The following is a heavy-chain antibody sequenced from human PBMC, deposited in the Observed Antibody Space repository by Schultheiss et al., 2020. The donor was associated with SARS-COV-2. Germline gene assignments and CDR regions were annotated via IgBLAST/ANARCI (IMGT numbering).Heavy chain of an antibody. D-gene: IGHD6-13*01. CDR3: ARDGSPASGYSSSWDYYGMDV. J-gene: IGHJ6*02. Sequence: GSLRLSCTVSGGSISSYYWSWIRQPPGKGLEWIGSIYHSGSTYYNPSLKSRVTISVDTSKNQFSLKLSSVTAADTAVYYCARDGSPASGYSSSWDYYGMDVWGQGTTVTVSS. V-gene: IGHV4-59*01. CDR1: GGSISSYY. CDR2: IYHSGST.